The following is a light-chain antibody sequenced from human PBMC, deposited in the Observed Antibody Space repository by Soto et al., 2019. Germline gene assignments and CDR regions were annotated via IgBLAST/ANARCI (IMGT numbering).Light chain of an antibody. J-gene: IGKJ4*01. CDR2: GAS. CDR1: QSVRSNF. V-gene: IGKV3-20*01. CDR3: QQYGSSLALT. Sequence: EIVLTQSPGTLSLSPGERATLSCRASQSVRSNFLAWYQQKPGQAPRLLIYGASNRATGIPDRFSGSGSGTDFTLTITRLEPEDFAVYYCQQYGSSLALTFGGGTKVEIK.